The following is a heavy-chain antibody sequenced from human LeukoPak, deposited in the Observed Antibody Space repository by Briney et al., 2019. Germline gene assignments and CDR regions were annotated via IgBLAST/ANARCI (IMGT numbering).Heavy chain of an antibody. D-gene: IGHD3-9*01. J-gene: IGHJ4*02. CDR3: ARDYSDILTGYSPLDY. CDR1: GSTFSSHE. V-gene: IGHV3-48*03. CDR2: ISSSGSTI. Sequence: GGSLRLSCAASGSTFSSHEMNWVRQAPGKGLEWVSYISSSGSTIYYADSVKGRFTISRDNAKNSLYLQMSSLRAEDTAVYYCARDYSDILTGYSPLDYWGQGALVTVSS.